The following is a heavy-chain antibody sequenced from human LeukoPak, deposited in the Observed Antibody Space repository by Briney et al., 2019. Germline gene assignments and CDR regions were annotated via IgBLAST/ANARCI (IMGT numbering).Heavy chain of an antibody. V-gene: IGHV1-69*13. Sequence: SVKVSCKASGGTFSRDAISWIRQAPRQGLEWMGGTIPIHSTASYAQKFQDRVTITADESTNTVYMKLSSLGSDDTAVYYCARGSVQTTNWFDPWGQGTPVTVSS. J-gene: IGHJ5*02. CDR3: ARGSVQTTNWFDP. CDR2: TIPIHSTA. D-gene: IGHD1-1*01. CDR1: GGTFSRDA.